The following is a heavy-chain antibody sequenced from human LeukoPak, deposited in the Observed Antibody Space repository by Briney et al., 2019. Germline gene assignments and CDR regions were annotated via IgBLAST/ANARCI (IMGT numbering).Heavy chain of an antibody. CDR1: GFTFSSYA. Sequence: GGSLRLSCAASGFTFSSYAMSWVRQAPGKGLEWVSVISGGVGSTFHADSVRGRFTTSRDNSKNTLYLQMNSLRVEDTAVYYCAKDEGYYYDSSGYYYFDHWGQGTLVTVSS. D-gene: IGHD3-22*01. J-gene: IGHJ4*02. CDR2: ISGGVGST. CDR3: AKDEGYYYDSSGYYYFDH. V-gene: IGHV3-23*01.